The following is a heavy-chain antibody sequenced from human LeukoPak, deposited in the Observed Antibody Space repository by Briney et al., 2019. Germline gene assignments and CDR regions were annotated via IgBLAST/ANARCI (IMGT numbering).Heavy chain of an antibody. CDR1: GFTFRSHA. D-gene: IGHD4-17*01. CDR3: AKDSGGTVRFDP. Sequence: PGGSLRLSCAASGFTFRSHAMSWVRQAPGKGLEWVAFIRYDGGDKYYADSVKGRFTISRDNSKNTLYLQMNSLRAEDTAVYYCAKDSGGTVRFDPWGQGTLVPVSS. V-gene: IGHV3-30*02. CDR2: IRYDGGDK. J-gene: IGHJ5*02.